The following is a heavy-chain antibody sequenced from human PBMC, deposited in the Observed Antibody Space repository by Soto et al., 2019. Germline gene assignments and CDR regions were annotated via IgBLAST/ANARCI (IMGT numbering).Heavy chain of an antibody. CDR3: ARSGSGSYLQEGNWIDP. Sequence: QVQLQESGPGLVKPSQTLSLTCTVSGGSISSGGYYWSWIRQHPGKGLEWIGYIYYSGSTYYNPSLKSRVTISVDTSKNQFSLKLSSVTAADTAVYYCARSGSGSYLQEGNWIDPWGQGTLVTVSS. J-gene: IGHJ5*02. V-gene: IGHV4-31*03. CDR1: GGSISSGGYY. CDR2: IYYSGST. D-gene: IGHD3-10*01.